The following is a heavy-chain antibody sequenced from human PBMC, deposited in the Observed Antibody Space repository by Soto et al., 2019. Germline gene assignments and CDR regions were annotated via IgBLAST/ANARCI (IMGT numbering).Heavy chain of an antibody. CDR3: AGVYCSSTSCYAGISLHYYYGMDV. Sequence: GGSLRLSCAASGFTFSSYAMSWVRQAPGKGLEWVSAISGSGGSTYYADSVKGRFTISRDNSKNTLYLQMNSLRAEDTAVYYCAGVYCSSTSCYAGISLHYYYGMDVWGQGTTVTVSS. CDR1: GFTFSSYA. V-gene: IGHV3-23*01. J-gene: IGHJ6*02. D-gene: IGHD2-2*01. CDR2: ISGSGGST.